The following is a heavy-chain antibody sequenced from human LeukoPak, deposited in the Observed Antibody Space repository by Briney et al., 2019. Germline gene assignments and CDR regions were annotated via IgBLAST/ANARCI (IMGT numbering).Heavy chain of an antibody. D-gene: IGHD5-18*01. CDR3: ARDLKGDTAMAPARYYYYGMDV. Sequence: SETQSLTCAVSGGSISSSNWWSWVRQPPGKGPEWIGEIYHSGSTNYNPSLKSRVTISVDKSKNQFSLKLSSVTAADTAVYYCARDLKGDTAMAPARYYYYGMDVWGKGTTVTVSS. CDR1: GGSISSSNW. CDR2: IYHSGST. V-gene: IGHV4-4*02. J-gene: IGHJ6*04.